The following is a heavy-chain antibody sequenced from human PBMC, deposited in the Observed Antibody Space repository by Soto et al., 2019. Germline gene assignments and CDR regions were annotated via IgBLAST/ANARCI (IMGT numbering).Heavy chain of an antibody. J-gene: IGHJ4*02. D-gene: IGHD6-19*01. CDR2: IYYSGST. V-gene: IGHV4-59*01. CDR3: ARVWKSSGWARRLYYFDY. CDR1: GGSISSYY. Sequence: SETLSLTCTVSGGSISSYYWSWIRQPPGKGLEWIGYIYYSGSTNYNPSLKSRVTISVDTSKNQFSLKLSSVTAADTAVYYCARVWKSSGWARRLYYFDYWGQGTLVTVSS.